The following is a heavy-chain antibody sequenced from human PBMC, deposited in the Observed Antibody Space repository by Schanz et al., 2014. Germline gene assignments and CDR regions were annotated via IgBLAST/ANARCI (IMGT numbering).Heavy chain of an antibody. CDR2: VWSDGNTK. D-gene: IGHD2-15*01. V-gene: IGHV3-33*01. CDR3: ARESEIVVVVGTSMSGDFHH. CDR1: GFTFSRFG. J-gene: IGHJ1*01. Sequence: QVQLVESGGGVVRPGRSLRLSCATSGFTFSRFGMHWVRQAPGKGPEWVALVWSDGNTKYYVDSVKGRFTISRDNSMNTLHLQMDGLRVEDTAVYYCARESEIVVVVGTSMSGDFHHWGQGTLVTVSS.